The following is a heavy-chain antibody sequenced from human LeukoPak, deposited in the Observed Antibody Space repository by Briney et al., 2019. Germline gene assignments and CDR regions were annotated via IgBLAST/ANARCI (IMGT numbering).Heavy chain of an antibody. CDR1: GFTFSSYD. Sequence: GRSLRLSCAASGFTFSSYDMHWVRQVPGKGLEWVSAIGTIGDTYYADSVKGRITISRENAKNSLYLQMNSLTVGDTAVYYCAREGYCTSSSCYADWYFDLWGRGTLVTVSS. CDR3: AREGYCTSSSCYADWYFDL. J-gene: IGHJ2*01. V-gene: IGHV3-13*04. CDR2: IGTIGDT. D-gene: IGHD2-2*01.